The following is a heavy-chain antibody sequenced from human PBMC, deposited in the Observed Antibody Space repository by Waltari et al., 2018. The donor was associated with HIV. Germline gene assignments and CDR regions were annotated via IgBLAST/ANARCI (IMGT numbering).Heavy chain of an antibody. CDR1: GRNYNNND. D-gene: IGHD6-19*01. CDR3: AGGSDWLVNVLEI. J-gene: IGHJ4*02. V-gene: IGHV1-3*01. Sequence: QVQLVQSGAEVKKPGAPVKVSCRASGRNYNNNDVHWMRQAPGQGLEWLGFINVGSMFGRYSPMLQGRGSFTRDTSETTIFMELRSLKSEDTAVYFCAGGSDWLVNVLEIWGQGTLVTVSS. CDR2: INVGSMFG.